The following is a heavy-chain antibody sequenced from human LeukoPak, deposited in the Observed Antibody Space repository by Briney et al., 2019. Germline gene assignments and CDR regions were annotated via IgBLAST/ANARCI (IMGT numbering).Heavy chain of an antibody. CDR3: AKGELLG. J-gene: IGHJ4*02. CDR2: IIVGAST. CDR1: GFSFSSYA. D-gene: IGHD2-15*01. Sequence: PGRSLRLSCAASGFSFSSYAMSWARQAPGNWRGWVSSIIVGASTNNRASGKDPFTISRDNHKNTLYLQMNRLRVEDTAVYYCAKGELLGWGKGTLVTVSS. V-gene: IGHV3-23*01.